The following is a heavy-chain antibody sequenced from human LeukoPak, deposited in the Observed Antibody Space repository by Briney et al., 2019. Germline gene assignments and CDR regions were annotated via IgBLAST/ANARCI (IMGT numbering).Heavy chain of an antibody. J-gene: IGHJ3*02. CDR1: GYTFTSYG. CDR2: ISAYNGNT. CDR3: ARVPEEMARTGAFDI. Sequence: ASVKVSCKASGYTFTSYGISWVRQAPGQGLEWMGWISAYNGNTNYAQKLQGRVTMTTDTSTSTAYMELSSLRSEDTAVYYCARVPEEMARTGAFDIWGQGTMVTVSS. D-gene: IGHD5-24*01. V-gene: IGHV1-18*01.